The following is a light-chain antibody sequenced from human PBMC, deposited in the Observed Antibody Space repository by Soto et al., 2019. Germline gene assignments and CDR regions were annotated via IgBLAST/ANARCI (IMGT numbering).Light chain of an antibody. Sequence: EVVLTQSPATLSVSPGERATLYCRASQSVSSSYLAWYQQKPGQAPRLLLYGASSRATGIPDRFSGSGSGTDFTLTISRLEPEDFAVYYCQQYGSSPSITFGQGTRLEIK. J-gene: IGKJ5*01. CDR1: QSVSSSY. CDR2: GAS. V-gene: IGKV3-20*01. CDR3: QQYGSSPSIT.